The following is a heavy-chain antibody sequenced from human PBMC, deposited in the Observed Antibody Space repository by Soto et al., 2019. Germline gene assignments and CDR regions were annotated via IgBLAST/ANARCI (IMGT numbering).Heavy chain of an antibody. D-gene: IGHD3-22*01. CDR2: IYHSGST. Sequence: SETLSLTCAVSGGSISSGGYSWSWIRQPPGKGLEWIGYIYHSGSTYYNPSLKSRVTISVDRSKNQFSLKLSSVTAADTAVYYCARAGVYYDSSGYNYYYYGVDVWGQGTTVTISS. J-gene: IGHJ6*02. CDR3: ARAGVYYDSSGYNYYYYGVDV. CDR1: GGSISSGGYS. V-gene: IGHV4-30-2*01.